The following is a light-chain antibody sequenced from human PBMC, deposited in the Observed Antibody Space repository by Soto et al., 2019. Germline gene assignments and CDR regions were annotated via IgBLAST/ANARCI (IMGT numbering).Light chain of an antibody. CDR2: GAS. J-gene: IGKJ4*01. CDR3: QQYGSSSPFT. CDR1: QSVGSSY. Sequence: IVLTQSPGTLSLSPGERAPSSCRASQSVGSSYLAWYKQKPGQAPRLPSNGASSRAPGIPDRFSGSGSGTDFTLTISRLEPEDFAVYYCQQYGSSSPFTGGGGTKVEIK. V-gene: IGKV3-20*01.